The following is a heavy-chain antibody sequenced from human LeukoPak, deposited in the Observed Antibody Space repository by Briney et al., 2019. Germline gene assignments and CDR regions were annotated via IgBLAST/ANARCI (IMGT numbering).Heavy chain of an antibody. CDR2: IRNDGSDK. CDR3: ARVKVALDY. J-gene: IGHJ4*02. D-gene: IGHD2-15*01. CDR1: GFTLRTYD. Sequence: GGSLRLSCTASGFTLRTYDMHWVRQAPGKGLEWVAFIRNDGSDKYYADSVKGRFTISRDNSKNTLYLQMNSLRAEDTAVYYCARVKVALDYWGQGTLVTVSS. V-gene: IGHV3-30*02.